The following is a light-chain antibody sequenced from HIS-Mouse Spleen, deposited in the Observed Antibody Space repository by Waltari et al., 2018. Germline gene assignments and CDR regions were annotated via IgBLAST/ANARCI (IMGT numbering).Light chain of an antibody. CDR2: RNN. V-gene: IGLV1-47*01. CDR1: SSNIGRNY. CDR3: AAWDDSLSGVV. J-gene: IGLJ2*01. Sequence: QSVLTQPPSASGTPGQRVTISCSGSSSNIGRNYVYWYQQLPGTAPKLLIYRNNPRPSGVPDRFSGSKAGTSASLAISGLRSEDEADYYCAAWDDSLSGVVFGGGTKLTVL.